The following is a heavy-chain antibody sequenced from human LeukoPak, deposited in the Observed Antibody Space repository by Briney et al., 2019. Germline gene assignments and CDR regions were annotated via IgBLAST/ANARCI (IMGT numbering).Heavy chain of an antibody. V-gene: IGHV1-69*05. J-gene: IGHJ1*01. CDR3: ARDRDPISGSYYGYFQH. CDR2: VIPIFGTA. Sequence: ASVKVSCKASGGTFSSYAISWVRQAPGQGLEWMGGVIPIFGTANYAQKFQGRVTMTRDMSTSTVYMELSSLRSEDTAVYYCARDRDPISGSYYGYFQHWGQGTLVTVSS. D-gene: IGHD1-26*01. CDR1: GGTFSSYA.